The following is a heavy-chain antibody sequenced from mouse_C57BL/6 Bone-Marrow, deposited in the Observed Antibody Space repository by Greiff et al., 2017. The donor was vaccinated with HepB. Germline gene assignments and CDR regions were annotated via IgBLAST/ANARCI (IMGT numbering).Heavy chain of an antibody. V-gene: IGHV3-6*01. CDR2: ISYDGSN. J-gene: IGHJ2*01. CDR3: ARGGAQPY. D-gene: IGHD3-2*02. Sequence: DVKLQESGPGLVKPSQSLSLTCSVTGYSITSGYYWNWIRQFPGNKLEWMGYISYDGSNNYNPSLKNRISITRDTSKNQFFLKLNSVTTEDTATYYCARGGAQPYWGQGTTLTVSS. CDR1: GYSITSGYY.